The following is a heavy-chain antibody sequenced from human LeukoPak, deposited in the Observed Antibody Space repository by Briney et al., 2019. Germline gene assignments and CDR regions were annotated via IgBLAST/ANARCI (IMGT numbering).Heavy chain of an antibody. V-gene: IGHV3-7*01. CDR2: IKKDGSEE. Sequence: GGSLRLSCAASGFTFSFYWMSWVRQAPGKGLEWVANIKKDGSEEYYVDSVKGRFTITRDNAQNSLYLQMNSLRAEDTAVYYCARFYDTGWYGHFDYWGQGALVAVSS. D-gene: IGHD6-19*01. CDR1: GFTFSFYW. J-gene: IGHJ4*02. CDR3: ARFYDTGWYGHFDY.